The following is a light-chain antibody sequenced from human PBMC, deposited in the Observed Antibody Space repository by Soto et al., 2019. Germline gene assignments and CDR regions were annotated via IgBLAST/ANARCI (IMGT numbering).Light chain of an antibody. CDR3: QSYDSSLRDV. Sequence: QSVLTQPRSVSGAPGQRVTISCTGSSSNIGAGYDVHWYQQLPGTAPKLLIYGNTDRPSGVPDRFSGSKSGTSASLAITGLQTEDEADYYCQSYDSSLRDVFGTGTKVTVL. CDR1: SSNIGAGYD. J-gene: IGLJ1*01. CDR2: GNT. V-gene: IGLV1-40*01.